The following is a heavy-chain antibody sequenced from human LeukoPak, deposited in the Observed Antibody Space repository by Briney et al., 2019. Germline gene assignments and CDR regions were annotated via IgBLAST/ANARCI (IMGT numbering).Heavy chain of an antibody. J-gene: IGHJ4*02. CDR2: IYYSGST. CDR1: GGSISNGGYY. Sequence: SETLSLTCTVSGGSISNGGYYWSWIRQDPGKGLEWIGYIYYSGSTYYNPSLKSRVTISVDTSKNQFSLKLSSVTAADTAVYYCARVRPSLYFDYWGQGTLVTVSS. V-gene: IGHV4-31*03. CDR3: ARVRPSLYFDY.